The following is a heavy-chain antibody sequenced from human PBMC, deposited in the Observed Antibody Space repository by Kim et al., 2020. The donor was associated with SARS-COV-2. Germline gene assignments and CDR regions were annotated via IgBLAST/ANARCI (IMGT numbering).Heavy chain of an antibody. Sequence: GGSLRLSCAASGFTFSSYGMHWVRQAPGKGLEWVAVISYDGSNKYYADSVKGRFTISRDNSKNTLYLQMNSLRAEDTAVYYCATDLRLGELSLYPFDYWGQGTLVTVSS. CDR2: ISYDGSNK. J-gene: IGHJ4*02. V-gene: IGHV3-30*03. D-gene: IGHD3-16*02. CDR1: GFTFSSYG. CDR3: ATDLRLGELSLYPFDY.